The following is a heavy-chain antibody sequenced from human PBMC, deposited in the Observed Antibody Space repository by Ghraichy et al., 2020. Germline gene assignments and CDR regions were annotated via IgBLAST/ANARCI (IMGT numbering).Heavy chain of an antibody. CDR1: GGSISSSSYY. V-gene: IGHV4-39*07. J-gene: IGHJ3*02. CDR2: IYYSGTT. Sequence: SETLSLTCTVSGGSISSSSYYWGWIRQPPGKGLEWIGTIYYSGTTYYNPSLKSRVTISVDTSKNQFSLKLSSVTAADTAVYHCAAFPSGMGAFDIWGQGTMVTVSS. CDR3: AAFPSGMGAFDI. D-gene: IGHD3-10*01.